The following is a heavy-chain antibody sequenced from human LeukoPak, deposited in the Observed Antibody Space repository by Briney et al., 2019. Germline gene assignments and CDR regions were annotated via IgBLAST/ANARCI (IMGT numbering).Heavy chain of an antibody. CDR2: IHPNSGDT. D-gene: IGHD1-26*01. CDR3: ASLVGARVTEFDY. CDR1: GYSFTGYY. Sequence: ASLKVSCKASGYSFTGYYMHWVRQAPGQGLEWMGCIHPNSGDTHYAQTFQGRVTLTRDTSISTAYMELSRLTSDDTAVYYCASLVGARVTEFDYWGQGTLVTVSS. V-gene: IGHV1-2*02. J-gene: IGHJ4*02.